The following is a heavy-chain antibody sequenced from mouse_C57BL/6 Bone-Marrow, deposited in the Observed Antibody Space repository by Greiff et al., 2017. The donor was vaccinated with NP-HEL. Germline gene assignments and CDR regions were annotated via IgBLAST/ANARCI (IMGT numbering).Heavy chain of an antibody. CDR3: ARLGNLVERGYFDV. D-gene: IGHD1-3*01. CDR2: INPNNGGT. CDR1: GYTFTDYY. Sequence: VQLQQSGPELVKPGASVKISRKASGYTFTDYYMNWVKQSHGKSLEWIGDINPNNGGTSYNQKFKGKATLTVDKSSSTAYMELRSLTSEDSAVYYCARLGNLVERGYFDVWGTGTTVTVSS. J-gene: IGHJ1*03. V-gene: IGHV1-26*01.